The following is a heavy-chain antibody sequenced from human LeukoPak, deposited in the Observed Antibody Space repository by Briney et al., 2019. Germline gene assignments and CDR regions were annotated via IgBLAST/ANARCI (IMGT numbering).Heavy chain of an antibody. CDR1: AFTFSSYG. CDR3: ARVRGGNRGDAFDI. J-gene: IGHJ3*02. CDR2: ISGSGAGT. D-gene: IGHD4-23*01. V-gene: IGHV3-23*01. Sequence: GGSLRLSCAASAFTFSSYGMGWVRQAPGKGLDWVASISGSGAGTYYADSVKGRFTISRDNSKNTLYVQMKSLGAEDTALYYCARVRGGNRGDAFDIWGQGTMVTVSS.